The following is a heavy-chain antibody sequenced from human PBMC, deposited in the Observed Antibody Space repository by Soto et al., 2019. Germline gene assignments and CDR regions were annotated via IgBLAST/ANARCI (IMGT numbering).Heavy chain of an antibody. D-gene: IGHD4-4*01. CDR2: IGGGDDDR. V-gene: IGHV3-23*01. CDR3: ARLDDYSNYVGY. CDR1: GFTFSTYA. J-gene: IGHJ4*02. Sequence: EVQLLESGGGLVQPGGSLRLSCAASGFTFSTYAMSWVRQTPGKGLEWVSGIGGGDDDRYYADSVKGRFTISRDNAKNSLYLQMNSLRAEDTAVYYCARLDDYSNYVGYWGQGTLVTVSS.